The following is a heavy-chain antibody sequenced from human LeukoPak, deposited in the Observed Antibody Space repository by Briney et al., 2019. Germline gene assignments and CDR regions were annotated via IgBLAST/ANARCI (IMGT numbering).Heavy chain of an antibody. CDR3: ARVSRPFAVTLSYYFDY. CDR2: IIPIFGTA. J-gene: IGHJ4*02. V-gene: IGHV1-69*13. CDR1: GYTFLSYG. D-gene: IGHD4-17*01. Sequence: GASVKVSCKASGYTFLSYGISWVRQAPGQGLEWMGGIIPIFGTANYAQKFQGRVTITADESTSTAYMELSSLRSEDTAVYYCARVSRPFAVTLSYYFDYWGQGTLVTVSS.